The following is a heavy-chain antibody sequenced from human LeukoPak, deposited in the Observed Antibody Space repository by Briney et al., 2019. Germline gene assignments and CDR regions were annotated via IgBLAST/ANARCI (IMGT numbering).Heavy chain of an antibody. J-gene: IGHJ6*02. V-gene: IGHV7-4-1*02. CDR2: ISTNTGNP. CDR3: ARFPAPWFGELYIYYGMDV. CDR1: GYTFTSYA. D-gene: IGHD3-10*01. Sequence: ASVKVSCKASGYTFTSYAMNWVRQAPGQGLEWMGWISTNTGNPTYAQGFTGRFVFSLDTSVSTAYLQISSLKAEDTAVYYCARFPAPWFGELYIYYGMDVWGQGTTVTVSS.